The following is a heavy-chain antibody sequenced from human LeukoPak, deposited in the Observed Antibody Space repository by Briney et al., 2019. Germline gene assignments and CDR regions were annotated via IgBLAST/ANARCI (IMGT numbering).Heavy chain of an antibody. J-gene: IGHJ4*02. V-gene: IGHV1-2*02. CDR3: ARVSYDILTGYYTEYFDY. Sequence: ASVKVSCKASGYTFTGYYMHWVRQAPGQELEWMGWINPNSGGTNYAQKFQGRVTMTRDTSISTAYMELSRLRSDDTAVYYCARVSYDILTGYYTEYFDYWGQGTLVTVSS. CDR1: GYTFTGYY. D-gene: IGHD3-9*01. CDR2: INPNSGGT.